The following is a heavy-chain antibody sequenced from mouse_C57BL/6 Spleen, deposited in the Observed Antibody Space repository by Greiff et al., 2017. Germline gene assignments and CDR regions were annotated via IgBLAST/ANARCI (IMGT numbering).Heavy chain of an antibody. CDR2: INYDGSST. Sequence: EVMLVESEGGLVQPGSSMKLSCTASGFTFSDYYMAWVRQVPEKGLEWVANINYDGSSTDYLDSLKSRFIISRDNAKNILYLQMSSLKSEDTATYYCARDRGYYGSSPFDDWGQGATLTVSS. CDR1: GFTFSDYY. V-gene: IGHV5-16*01. CDR3: ARDRGYYGSSPFDD. D-gene: IGHD1-1*01. J-gene: IGHJ2*01.